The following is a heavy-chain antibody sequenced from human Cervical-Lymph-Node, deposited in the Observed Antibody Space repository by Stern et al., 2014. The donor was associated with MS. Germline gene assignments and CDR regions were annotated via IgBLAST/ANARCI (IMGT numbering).Heavy chain of an antibody. J-gene: IGHJ3*02. CDR1: GFTFSSYA. Sequence: QVQLVQSGGGVVQPGRSLRLSCAASGFTFSSYAMHWVRQAPGKGPGYVAVIWFAGTNKYYADSVKGRFTISRDNSKNTLYLQMNSLRAEDTAVYYCATSSLHSGYDLPDAFDIWGQGTMVTVSS. D-gene: IGHD5-12*01. CDR3: ATSSLHSGYDLPDAFDI. CDR2: IWFAGTNK. V-gene: IGHV3-33*01.